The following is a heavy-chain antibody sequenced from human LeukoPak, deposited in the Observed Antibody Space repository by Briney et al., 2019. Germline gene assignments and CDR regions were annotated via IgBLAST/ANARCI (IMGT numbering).Heavy chain of an antibody. J-gene: IGHJ4*02. CDR2: IGTAGDT. Sequence: GGSLRLSCAASGFTFSSYDMHWVRQATGKGLEWVSAIGTAGDTYYPGSVKGRFTISRENAKNSLYLQMNSLRAGDRAVYYCARAIPTYYYDSSGYYRLYYFDYWGQGTLVTVSS. CDR1: GFTFSSYD. V-gene: IGHV3-13*01. CDR3: ARAIPTYYYDSSGYYRLYYFDY. D-gene: IGHD3-22*01.